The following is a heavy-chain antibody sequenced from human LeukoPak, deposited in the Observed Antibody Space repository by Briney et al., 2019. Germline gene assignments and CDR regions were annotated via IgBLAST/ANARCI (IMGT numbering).Heavy chain of an antibody. Sequence: GGSLRLSCAASGFTFSSYAMPWVRQAPGKGLEWVAVISYDGSNKYYADSVKGRFTISRDNSKNTLYLQMNSLRAEDTAVYYCARDVESGYVRRGQLDYWGQGTLVTASS. CDR1: GFTFSSYA. V-gene: IGHV3-30-3*01. D-gene: IGHD5-12*01. J-gene: IGHJ4*02. CDR2: ISYDGSNK. CDR3: ARDVESGYVRRGQLDY.